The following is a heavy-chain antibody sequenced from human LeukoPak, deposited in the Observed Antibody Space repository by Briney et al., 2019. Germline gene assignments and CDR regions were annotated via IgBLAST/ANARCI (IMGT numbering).Heavy chain of an antibody. Sequence: GASVKVSCKASGYTFTSYGISWVRQAPGQGREWMGWISAYNGNTNYAQKLQGRVTMTTDTSTSTAYMELRSLRSDDTAVYYCARGGIAVADGNWFDPWGQGTLVTVSS. J-gene: IGHJ5*02. CDR2: ISAYNGNT. CDR1: GYTFTSYG. CDR3: ARGGIAVADGNWFDP. V-gene: IGHV1-18*01. D-gene: IGHD6-19*01.